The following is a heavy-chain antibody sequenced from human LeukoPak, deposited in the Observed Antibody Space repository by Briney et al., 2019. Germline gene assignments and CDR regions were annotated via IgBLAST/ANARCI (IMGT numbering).Heavy chain of an antibody. D-gene: IGHD1-26*01. Sequence: GGSLRLSCAASGFSFSSFWMSWVRQAPGKGPEWVAHIKENGNEQYYADSVKGRFTISRDNAQNSLYLQMNSLKTEDTAVYYCASPVGATTVRAFDIWGQGTMVTVSS. V-gene: IGHV3-7*03. J-gene: IGHJ3*02. CDR2: IKENGNEQ. CDR3: ASPVGATTVRAFDI. CDR1: GFSFSSFW.